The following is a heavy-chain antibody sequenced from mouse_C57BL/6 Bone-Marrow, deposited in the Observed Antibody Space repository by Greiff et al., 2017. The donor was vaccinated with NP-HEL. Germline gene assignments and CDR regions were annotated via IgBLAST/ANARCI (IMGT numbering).Heavy chain of an antibody. D-gene: IGHD1-1*01. J-gene: IGHJ2*01. CDR1: GYTFPTYP. CDR3: VITTVVADDY. CDR2: FNPYNDDT. V-gene: IGHV1-47*01. Sequence: VQLQQSGAELVKPGASVKMSCKASGYTFPTYPIAWMKQNPGKSLEWIGNFNPYNDDTKYTEKFKGKATLTVEKSASTFYLELSRLTSDDSAVYYCVITTVVADDYWGQGTTLTVSS.